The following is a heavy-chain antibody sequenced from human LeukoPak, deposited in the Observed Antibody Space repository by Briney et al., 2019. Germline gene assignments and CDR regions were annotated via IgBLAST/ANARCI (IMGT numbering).Heavy chain of an antibody. J-gene: IGHJ4*02. CDR3: ASSRTVTPFYY. Sequence: PSETLSLTCTVSGGSISTGGYYWSWIRQNPGKGLEWIGYIYYTGSTYYNPSLKSRVTMSVDTSKNQFSLKLSSVTAADTAVYYCASSRTVTPFYYWSQGTLVTVSS. CDR2: IYYTGST. D-gene: IGHD4-11*01. CDR1: GGSISTGGYY. V-gene: IGHV4-31*03.